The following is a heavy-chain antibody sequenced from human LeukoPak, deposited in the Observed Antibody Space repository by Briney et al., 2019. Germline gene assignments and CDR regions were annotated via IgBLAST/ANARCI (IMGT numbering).Heavy chain of an antibody. CDR1: GFTFSSYA. Sequence: GGSLRLSCAASGFTFSSYAMSWVRQAPGKGLEWVSAISGSGGSTYYADSVKGRFTISRDNSKNTLYLQMNSLRAEDTAVYYCARTSAYYYDSSGYTDYWGQGTLVTVSS. CDR3: ARTSAYYYDSSGYTDY. D-gene: IGHD3-22*01. CDR2: ISGSGGST. V-gene: IGHV3-23*01. J-gene: IGHJ4*02.